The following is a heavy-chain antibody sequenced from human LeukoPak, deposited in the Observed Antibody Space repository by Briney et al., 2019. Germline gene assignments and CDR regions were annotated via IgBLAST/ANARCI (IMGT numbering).Heavy chain of an antibody. Sequence: SETLSLTCAVYGGSFSGYYWSWIRQPPGKGLEWIGEINHSGSTNYNPSLKSRVTISVDTSKNQFSLKLSSVTAADTAVYYCARRLQWLVPEYFDYWGQGTLVTVSS. CDR3: ARRLQWLVPEYFDY. CDR1: GGSFSGYY. CDR2: INHSGST. D-gene: IGHD6-19*01. V-gene: IGHV4-34*01. J-gene: IGHJ4*02.